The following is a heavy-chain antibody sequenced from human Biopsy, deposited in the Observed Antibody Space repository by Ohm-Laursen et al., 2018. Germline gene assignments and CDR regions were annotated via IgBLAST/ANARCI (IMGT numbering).Heavy chain of an antibody. V-gene: IGHV4-59*01. Sequence: TLSLTCTVSGDSIARYYWTWIRQSPGKGLEWIAYIYYSGRPNYNPSLKGRVVISVDRSRNQFFLKLTSATAADTAIYYCARGTGRYYVYGAFDIWGQGTVVTVSS. J-gene: IGHJ3*02. CDR1: GDSIARYY. D-gene: IGHD1-26*01. CDR2: IYYSGRP. CDR3: ARGTGRYYVYGAFDI.